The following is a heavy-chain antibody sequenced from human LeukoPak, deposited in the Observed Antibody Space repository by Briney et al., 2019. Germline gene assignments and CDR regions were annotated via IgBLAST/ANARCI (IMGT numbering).Heavy chain of an antibody. CDR1: GFILGEYA. CDR3: AKGRGGSRKFDAFDI. Sequence: GGSLRLSCAASGFILGEYAMHWVRQAPGKGLEWVSGLSWNSASLDYADSVKGRFTISRDNAKNSLYLQMNSLRAEDTALYYCAKGRGGSRKFDAFDIWGQGTMVTVSS. J-gene: IGHJ3*02. D-gene: IGHD2-15*01. V-gene: IGHV3-9*01. CDR2: LSWNSASL.